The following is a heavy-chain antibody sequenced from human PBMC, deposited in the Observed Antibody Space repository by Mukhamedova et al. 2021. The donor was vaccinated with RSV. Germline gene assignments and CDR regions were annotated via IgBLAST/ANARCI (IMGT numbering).Heavy chain of an antibody. CDR3: TRRGHSSSDYYYGMDV. J-gene: IGHJ6*02. D-gene: IGHD6-6*01. Sequence: SYATAYAASVKGRFTITRDDSKNTAYLQMISLKTEDTAVYYCTRRGHSSSDYYYGMDVWGQGTTVTVSS. V-gene: IGHV3-73*01. CDR2: SYAT.